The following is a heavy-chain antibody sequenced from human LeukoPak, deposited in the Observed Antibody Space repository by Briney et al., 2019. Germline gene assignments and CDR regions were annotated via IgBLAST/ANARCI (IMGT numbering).Heavy chain of an antibody. CDR3: ARRRMLGVSGGCCWFDP. CDR2: IHTSGST. D-gene: IGHD3-16*01. CDR1: GGSIISYY. Sequence: SETLSLTCTVSGGSIISYYWSWIRQPPGKRLEWIGYIHTSGSTNYNPSLKSRVTISVDTSKNQFSLKLSSVTAADTAVYYCARRRMLGVSGGCCWFDPWGQGTLVTVSS. V-gene: IGHV4-4*09. J-gene: IGHJ5*02.